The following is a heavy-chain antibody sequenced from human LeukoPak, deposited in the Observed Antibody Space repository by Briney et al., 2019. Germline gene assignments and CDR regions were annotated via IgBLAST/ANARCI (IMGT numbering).Heavy chain of an antibody. CDR2: IYHSGST. J-gene: IGHJ4*02. Sequence: SETLSLTCAVSGGSISSSNWWSWVRQPPGKGLEWIGEIYHSGSTNYNPSLKSRVTISVDKSKNQFSLKLSSVTAADTAVYYCARVYYDSSGYYPAGFDYWGQGTLVTVSS. D-gene: IGHD3-22*01. V-gene: IGHV4-4*02. CDR3: ARVYYDSSGYYPAGFDY. CDR1: GGSISSSNW.